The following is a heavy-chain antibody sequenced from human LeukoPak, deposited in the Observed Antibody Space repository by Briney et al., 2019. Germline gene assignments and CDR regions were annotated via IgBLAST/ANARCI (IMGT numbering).Heavy chain of an antibody. V-gene: IGHV1-46*01. Sequence: ASVEGSCKASGYTFTSYYMHWVRQAPGQGLEWMGIINPSGGSTSYTQKFQGRVTMTRDTSTSTVYMELSSLRSEDTAVYYCARVPEDTENYQPYDYWGQGTLVTVSS. CDR1: GYTFTSYY. CDR2: INPSGGST. CDR3: ARVPEDTENYQPYDY. J-gene: IGHJ4*02. D-gene: IGHD1-7*01.